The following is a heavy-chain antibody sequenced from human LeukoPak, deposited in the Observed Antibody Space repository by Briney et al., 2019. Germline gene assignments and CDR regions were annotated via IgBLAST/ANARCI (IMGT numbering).Heavy chain of an antibody. CDR3: AIDRYSSGIYTFDY. D-gene: IGHD6-19*01. Sequence: PGGALRLSCAASGFTFSNFGINWVRQAPGKGLEWVSSISSSSSYISYADSVKGRFTISRDNAKNSLDLQMNSLRAEDTAVYYCAIDRYSSGIYTFDYWGEGTLVT. CDR2: ISSSSSYI. J-gene: IGHJ4*02. CDR1: GFTFSNFG. V-gene: IGHV3-21*01.